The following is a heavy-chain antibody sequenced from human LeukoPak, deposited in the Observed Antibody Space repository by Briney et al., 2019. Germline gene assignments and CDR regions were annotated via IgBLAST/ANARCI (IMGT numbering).Heavy chain of an antibody. D-gene: IGHD5-18*01. CDR1: GGSFSGYY. Sequence: TSETLSLTCAVYGGSFSGYYWSWIRQPPGKGLEWIGEINHSGSTNYNPSLKSRVTISVDTSKNQFSLKLSSVTAADTAVYYCARQLWDRPFDYWGQGTLVTVPS. V-gene: IGHV4-34*01. CDR2: INHSGST. J-gene: IGHJ4*02. CDR3: ARQLWDRPFDY.